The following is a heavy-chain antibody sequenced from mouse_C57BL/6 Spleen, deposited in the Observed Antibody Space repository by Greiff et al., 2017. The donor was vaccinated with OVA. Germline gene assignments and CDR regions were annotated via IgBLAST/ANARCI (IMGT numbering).Heavy chain of an antibody. J-gene: IGHJ1*03. CDR3: ARWGYGYDWDFDV. V-gene: IGHV1-69*01. CDR2: IDPSDSYT. Sequence: QVQLQQPGAELVMPGASVKLSCKASGYTFTSYWMHWVKQRPGQGLEWIGEIDPSDSYTNYNQKFKGKSTLTVDKSSSTAYMQLSSLTSEDSAVYYCARWGYGYDWDFDVWGTGTTVTVSS. D-gene: IGHD2-2*01. CDR1: GYTFTSYW.